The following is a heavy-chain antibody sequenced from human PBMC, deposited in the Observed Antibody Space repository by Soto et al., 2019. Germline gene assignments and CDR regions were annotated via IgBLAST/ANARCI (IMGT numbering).Heavy chain of an antibody. CDR2: IYYSGST. Sequence: SETLSLTCTVSGGSISSGGYYWSWIRQHPGKGLEWIGYIYYSGSTYYNPSLKSRVTISVDTSKNQFSLKLSSVTAADTAVYYWAGEVTTVRGVNHNPDFDYWGQGTLVTVS. V-gene: IGHV4-31*03. J-gene: IGHJ4*02. CDR3: AGEVTTVRGVNHNPDFDY. D-gene: IGHD3-10*01. CDR1: GGSISSGGYY.